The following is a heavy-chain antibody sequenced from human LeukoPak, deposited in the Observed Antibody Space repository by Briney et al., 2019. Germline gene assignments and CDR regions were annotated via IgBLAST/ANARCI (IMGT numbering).Heavy chain of an antibody. CDR2: IGDAGT. D-gene: IGHD3-16*01. J-gene: IGHJ3*01. Sequence: SGGSLRLSCAASGFTYKDFAMTWVRQAPGKGLEWVSSIGDAGTYYADSVKGRFTISRDNSKNMLYLQLNSLRAGDTAMYYCAKNLGPFDVRGQGTMVTVSS. V-gene: IGHV3-23*01. CDR3: AKNLGPFDV. CDR1: GFTYKDFA.